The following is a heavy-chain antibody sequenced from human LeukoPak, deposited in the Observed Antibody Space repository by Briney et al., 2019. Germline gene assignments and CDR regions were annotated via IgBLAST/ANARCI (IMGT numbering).Heavy chain of an antibody. CDR1: GYIFTVYH. Sequence: ASVKVSCKATGYIFTVYHIHWVRQAPGQEPEWMGRITPDSGDTNYALQFQGRVTMTRDTSINTAYMDLSRLTSDDTAVYYCARGQARWDAFDIWGQGTMVTVSS. D-gene: IGHD5-24*01. J-gene: IGHJ3*02. CDR2: ITPDSGDT. CDR3: ARGQARWDAFDI. V-gene: IGHV1-2*06.